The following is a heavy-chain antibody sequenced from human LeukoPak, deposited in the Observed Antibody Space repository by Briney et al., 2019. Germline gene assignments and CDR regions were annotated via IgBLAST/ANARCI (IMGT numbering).Heavy chain of an antibody. D-gene: IGHD6-19*01. CDR2: IYHSGST. CDR3: ATGGSGWFRFDY. Sequence: SSQTLSLTRTVSGGSISSGGYYWSWIRQPPGKGLEWIGYIYHSGSTYYNPSLKSRVTISVDTSKNQFSLKLSSVTAADTAVYYCATGGSGWFRFDYWGQGILVTVSS. J-gene: IGHJ4*02. V-gene: IGHV4-30-2*02. CDR1: GGSISSGGYY.